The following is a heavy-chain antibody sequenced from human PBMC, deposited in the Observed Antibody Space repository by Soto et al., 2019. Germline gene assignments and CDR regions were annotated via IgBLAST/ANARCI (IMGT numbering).Heavy chain of an antibody. CDR1: GYTFTSYG. V-gene: IGHV1-18*01. Sequence: GASLKVSCKASGYTFTSYGISWVRQAPGQGLEWMGWISAYNGNTNYAQKLQGRVTMTTDTSTSTAYMELRSLRSDDTAVYYCASTAAGHDAFDIWGQGTMVTVSS. CDR3: ASTAAGHDAFDI. J-gene: IGHJ3*02. CDR2: ISAYNGNT. D-gene: IGHD6-13*01.